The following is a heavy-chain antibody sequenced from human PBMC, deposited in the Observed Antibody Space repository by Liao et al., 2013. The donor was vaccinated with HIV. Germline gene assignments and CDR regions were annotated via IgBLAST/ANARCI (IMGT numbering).Heavy chain of an antibody. J-gene: IGHJ6*01. CDR2: INHSGST. V-gene: IGHV4-34*01. D-gene: IGHD3-3*01. Sequence: QVQLQQWGAGLLKPSETLSLTCAVYGGSFSGYYWSWIRQPPGKGLEWIGEINHSGSTNYNPSLKSRVTISVDTSKNQFSLKLSSVTAADTAVYYCARDRGYDFWSGSLMDVWGQRGPRSPSPQ. CDR3: ARDRGYDFWSGSLMDV. CDR1: GGSFSGYY.